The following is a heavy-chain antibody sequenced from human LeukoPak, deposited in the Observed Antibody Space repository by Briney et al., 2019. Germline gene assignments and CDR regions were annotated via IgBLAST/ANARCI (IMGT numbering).Heavy chain of an antibody. CDR1: GFTLSSYA. CDR2: ISGSGGST. J-gene: IGHJ4*02. Sequence: PGGSLRLSCAASGFTLSSYAMSWVRQAPGKGLEWVSAISGSGGSTYYADSVKGRFTISRDNSKNTLYLQMNSLRAEDTAVYYCARSVITTMGEDYWGQGTLVTVSS. CDR3: ARSVITTMGEDY. V-gene: IGHV3-23*01. D-gene: IGHD3-22*01.